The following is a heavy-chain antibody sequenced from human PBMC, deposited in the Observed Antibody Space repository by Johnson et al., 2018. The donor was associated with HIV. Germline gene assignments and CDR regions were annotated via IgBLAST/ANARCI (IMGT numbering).Heavy chain of an antibody. J-gene: IGHJ3*02. Sequence: QVQLVESGGGVVQPGRSLRLSCAASGFTFSSYGMHWVRQAPGKGLEWVAVISYDGSNKYYADSVKGRFTISRDNSKNTLYLQMNSLRAEDTAVYYCAKGTNGQSWAFDIWGQGTMVTVSS. CDR1: GFTFSSYG. V-gene: IGHV3-30*18. D-gene: IGHD2-8*01. CDR2: ISYDGSNK. CDR3: AKGTNGQSWAFDI.